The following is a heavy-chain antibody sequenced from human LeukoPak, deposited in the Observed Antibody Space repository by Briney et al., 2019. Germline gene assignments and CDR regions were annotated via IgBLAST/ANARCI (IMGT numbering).Heavy chain of an antibody. D-gene: IGHD5-18*01. V-gene: IGHV4-39*01. CDR2: IYYSKNT. CDR1: GGSISSISAY. Sequence: SETLSLTCTVSGGSISSISAYWGWLRQPPGKGLEGIGSIYYSKNTYYTPSLKSRVTISADTSKNQCSLTLGSVSATDTAVYYCVSPRGFSYGYFDYWGQGTLVTVSS. CDR3: VSPRGFSYGYFDY. J-gene: IGHJ4*02.